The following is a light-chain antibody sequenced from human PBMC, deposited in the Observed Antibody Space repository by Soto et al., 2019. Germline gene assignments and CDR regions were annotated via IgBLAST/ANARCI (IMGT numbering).Light chain of an antibody. V-gene: IGKV3-20*01. CDR2: GAS. CDR1: QSVSNNF. J-gene: IGKJ4*01. CDR3: QHYDTSPPLT. Sequence: EIVLTQSPGTLSLSPGDRATLSCRASQSVSNNFLAWYQQKPGQAPRLRLYGASTRAIGIPDRFSGSGSGTDFTLTINRLEPEDFAVYYCQHYDTSPPLTFGGGTKVEVK.